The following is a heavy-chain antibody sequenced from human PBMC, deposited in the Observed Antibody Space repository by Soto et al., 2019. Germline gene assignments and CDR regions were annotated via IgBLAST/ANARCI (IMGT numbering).Heavy chain of an antibody. CDR2: IYSGGST. V-gene: IGHV3-53*01. D-gene: IGHD1-26*01. CDR1: AFTVSSNS. CDR3: AGRVGAINYVLDV. J-gene: IGHJ6*02. Sequence: EVQLVESGGCLIQPGGSLRLSCAESAFTVSSNSMNCVRQAPGKGLECVSTIYSGGSTYYADSVMGRFTRSRDNARITLYLQMNNLWAEDEVVYYCAGRVGAINYVLDVWGQGTLVTVSS.